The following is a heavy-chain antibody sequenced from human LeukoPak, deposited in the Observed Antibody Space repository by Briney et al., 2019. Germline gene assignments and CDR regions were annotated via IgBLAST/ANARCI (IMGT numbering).Heavy chain of an antibody. V-gene: IGHV4-59*01. D-gene: IGHD5-18*01. CDR1: GGSISSYY. J-gene: IGHJ4*02. CDR3: ARGGYSYGYAYFDY. CDR2: IYYSGST. Sequence: PSETLSLTCTVSGGSISSYYWSWIRRPPGKGLEWIGYIYYSGSTNYNPSLKSRVTISVDTSKNQFSLKLSSVTAADTAVYYCARGGYSYGYAYFDYWGQGTLVTVSS.